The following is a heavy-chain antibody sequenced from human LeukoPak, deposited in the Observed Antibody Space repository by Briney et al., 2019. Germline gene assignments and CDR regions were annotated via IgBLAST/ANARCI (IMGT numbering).Heavy chain of an antibody. V-gene: IGHV6-1*01. D-gene: IGHD5-12*01. Sequence: SQTLSLTCAISGDSVSSNSAAWNWIRQSPSRGLEWLGRTYYRSKWYNDYAVSVKSRITIIPDTSKNQFSLQLNSVTPEDTAVYYCAREGGHIVATIGYYYYGMDVWGQGATVTVSS. J-gene: IGHJ6*02. CDR1: GDSVSSNSAA. CDR3: AREGGHIVATIGYYYYGMDV. CDR2: TYYRSKWYN.